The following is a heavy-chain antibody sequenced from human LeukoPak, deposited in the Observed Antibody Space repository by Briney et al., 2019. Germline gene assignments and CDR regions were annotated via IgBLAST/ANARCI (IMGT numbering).Heavy chain of an antibody. CDR2: IKSDGSST. V-gene: IGHV3-74*01. D-gene: IGHD1-26*01. CDR3: VRDNRSYNFDY. CDR1: GFTFSRYW. Sequence: PGGSLRLSCAASGFTFSRYWMHWVRQDPGKGLVWVSCIKSDGSSTSTADSAKGRFTISRDNAKNTVYLQMNSLRAEDTAVYYCVRDNRSYNFDYWGQGTLVTVSS. J-gene: IGHJ4*02.